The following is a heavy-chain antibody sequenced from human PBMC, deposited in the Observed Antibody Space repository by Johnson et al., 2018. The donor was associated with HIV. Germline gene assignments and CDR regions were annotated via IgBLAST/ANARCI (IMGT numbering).Heavy chain of an antibody. CDR3: ASTLTGDFGAFDI. D-gene: IGHD7-27*01. Sequence: VQLVESGGGLVQPGGSLRLSCAASGFTFSSYWMSWVRQAPGKGLECVANIKQDGSEKYYVDSVKGRFTISRDNAKNSLYLQMNSLRAEDTAVYYCASTLTGDFGAFDIWGQGTMVTVSS. CDR2: IKQDGSEK. CDR1: GFTFSSYW. V-gene: IGHV3-7*05. J-gene: IGHJ3*02.